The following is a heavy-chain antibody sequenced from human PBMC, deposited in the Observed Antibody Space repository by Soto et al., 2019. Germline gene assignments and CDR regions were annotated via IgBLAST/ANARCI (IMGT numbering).Heavy chain of an antibody. D-gene: IGHD2-15*01. CDR2: INPNSGGT. V-gene: IGHV1-2*04. CDR3: ARDGAYCSGGSCYILYYYYGMDV. CDR1: GYTFTGYY. J-gene: IGHJ6*02. Sequence: AAVKVSCKASGYTFTGYYMHWVRQAPRQGLEWMGWINPNSGGTNYAQKFQGWVTMTRDTSISTAYMELSRLRSDDTAVYYCARDGAYCSGGSCYILYYYYGMDVWGQGTTVTVS.